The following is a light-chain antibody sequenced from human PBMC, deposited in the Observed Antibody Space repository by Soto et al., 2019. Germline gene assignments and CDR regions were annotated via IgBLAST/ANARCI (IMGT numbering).Light chain of an antibody. CDR1: SSDVGGYNY. V-gene: IGLV2-14*01. CDR3: SSYTSSSTPRDV. J-gene: IGLJ1*01. CDR2: DVS. Sequence: QSVLTQPASVSGSPGQSITISCTGTSSDVGGYNYVSWYQQHPGKAPKLMIYDVSNRPSGVSNRFSGSKPGNTASLTISGLQAEDEADYYCSSYTSSSTPRDVFGTGTKVTVL.